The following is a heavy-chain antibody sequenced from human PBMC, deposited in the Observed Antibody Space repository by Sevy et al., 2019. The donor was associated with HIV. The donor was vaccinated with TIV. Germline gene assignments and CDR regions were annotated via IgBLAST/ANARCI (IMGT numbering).Heavy chain of an antibody. Sequence: ASVKVSCKASGYTFTTYAITWVRQAPGEGLEWMGWISVNNGNRNYAQKVQDRVTMTTDTSTNTAYMELRSLRSDDTAMYYCAMVVMSSSWPCFDYWGQGTLVTVSS. D-gene: IGHD6-13*01. J-gene: IGHJ4*02. V-gene: IGHV1-18*01. CDR2: ISVNNGNR. CDR1: GYTFTTYA. CDR3: AMVVMSSSWPCFDY.